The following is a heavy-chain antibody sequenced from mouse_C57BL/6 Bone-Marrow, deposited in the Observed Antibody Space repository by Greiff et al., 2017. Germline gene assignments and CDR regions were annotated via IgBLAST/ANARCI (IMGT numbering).Heavy chain of an antibody. D-gene: IGHD2-1*01. CDR3: ARDGNYDYFDY. CDR2: ISSGGSYT. CDR1: GFTFSSYG. V-gene: IGHV5-6*01. J-gene: IGHJ2*01. Sequence: EVKLVESGGDLVKPGGSLKLSCAASGFTFSSYGMSWVRQTPDKRLEWVATISSGGSYTYYPDSVKGRFTISRDNAKNTLYLQMSSLKSEDTAMYYCARDGNYDYFDYWGQGTTLTVSS.